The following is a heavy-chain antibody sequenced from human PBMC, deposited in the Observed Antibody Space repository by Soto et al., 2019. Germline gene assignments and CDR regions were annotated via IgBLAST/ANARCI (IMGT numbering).Heavy chain of an antibody. CDR2: IKQDGSEK. CDR3: AREGIVVVPAAMGYYYYGMDV. J-gene: IGHJ6*02. D-gene: IGHD2-2*01. CDR1: GFTFSSYW. V-gene: IGHV3-7*05. Sequence: EVQLVESGGGLVQPGGSLRLSCAASGFTFSSYWMSWVRQAPGKGLEWVANIKQDGSEKYYVDSVKGRFTIFRDNAKNSLYLQMNSLRAEDTAVYYCAREGIVVVPAAMGYYYYGMDVWGQGTTVTVSS.